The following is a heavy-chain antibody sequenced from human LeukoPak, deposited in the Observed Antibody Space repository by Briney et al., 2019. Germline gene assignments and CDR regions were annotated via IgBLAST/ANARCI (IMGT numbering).Heavy chain of an antibody. J-gene: IGHJ4*02. V-gene: IGHV1-46*01. Sequence: ASVKVSCKASGYTFTSCFMHWVRQAPGQGLEWMGIISPSDGRASYAQRFLGRVTMTRDTSTSTVYMELSSLRSEDTAVYYCARDGGSAYGANDFDYWGQGTLVTVSS. CDR1: GYTFTSCF. CDR3: ARDGGSAYGANDFDY. CDR2: ISPSDGRA. D-gene: IGHD4-23*01.